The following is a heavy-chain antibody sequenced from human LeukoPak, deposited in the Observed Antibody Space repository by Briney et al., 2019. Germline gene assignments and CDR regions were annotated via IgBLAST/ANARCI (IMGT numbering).Heavy chain of an antibody. J-gene: IGHJ3*02. Sequence: SVEVSCKASGGTFSSYAISWVRQAPGQGLEWMGGIIPIFGTANYAQKFQGRVTITTDESTSTAYMELSSLRSEDTAMYYCARVSPACDAFDIWGQGTMVTVSS. CDR2: IIPIFGTA. CDR1: GGTFSSYA. V-gene: IGHV1-69*05. CDR3: ARVSPACDAFDI.